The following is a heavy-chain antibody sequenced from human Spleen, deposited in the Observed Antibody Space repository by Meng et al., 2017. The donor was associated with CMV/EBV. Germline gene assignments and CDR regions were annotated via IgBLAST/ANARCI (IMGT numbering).Heavy chain of an antibody. CDR2: ISSSSSYI. CDR1: GFTFSSYS. CDR3: ARDEDYYDSSDY. D-gene: IGHD3-22*01. Sequence: EVQLVESGXXLXKPGGXXRXXCAASGFTFSSYSMNWVRQAPGKGLEWVSSISSSSSYIYYADSVKGRFTISRDNAKNSLYLQMNSLRAEDTAVYYCARDEDYYDSSDYWGQGTLVTVSS. J-gene: IGHJ4*02. V-gene: IGHV3-21*01.